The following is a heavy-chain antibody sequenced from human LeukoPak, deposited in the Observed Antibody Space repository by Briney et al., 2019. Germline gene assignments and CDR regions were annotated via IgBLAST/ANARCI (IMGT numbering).Heavy chain of an antibody. CDR3: AKDYYDSSGYHLDY. CDR2: ISGSGGST. Sequence: GGTLRLSCATSGFTFSIYGMSWVRQAPGKGLEWVSAISGSGGSTYYADSVKGRFIISRDNSKNTLYLQMNSLRAEDTAVYYCAKDYYDSSGYHLDYWGQGTLVTVSS. V-gene: IGHV3-23*01. CDR1: GFTFSIYG. D-gene: IGHD3-22*01. J-gene: IGHJ4*02.